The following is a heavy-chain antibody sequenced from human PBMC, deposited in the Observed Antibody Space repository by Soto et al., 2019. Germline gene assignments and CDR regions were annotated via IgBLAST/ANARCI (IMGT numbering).Heavy chain of an antibody. J-gene: IGHJ6*02. Sequence: SETLSLTCAVSGGSISSGGYSWSWIRQPPGKGLEWIGYIYHSGSTNYNPSLKSRVTISVDKSKNQFSLKLSSVTAADTAVYYCAREASEITSCYLCPDYYYYGMDVWGQGTTVTVSS. CDR2: IYHSGST. CDR1: GGSISSGGYS. V-gene: IGHV4-30-2*01. CDR3: AREASEITSCYLCPDYYYYGMDV. D-gene: IGHD2-2*01.